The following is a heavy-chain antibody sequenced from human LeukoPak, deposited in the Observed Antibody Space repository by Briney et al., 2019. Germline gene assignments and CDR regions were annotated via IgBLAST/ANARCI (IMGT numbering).Heavy chain of an antibody. J-gene: IGHJ5*02. V-gene: IGHV1-8*01. CDR1: GYTFTSYD. CDR3: ARAPLYNWFDP. Sequence: GASVKVSCKASGYTFTSYDINWVRQATGQGLEWMGWINPNSGNTDYAQKFQGRVTITRNTSISTAYMELSSLRSEDTAVYYCARAPLYNWFDPWGQGTLVTVSS. CDR2: INPNSGNT.